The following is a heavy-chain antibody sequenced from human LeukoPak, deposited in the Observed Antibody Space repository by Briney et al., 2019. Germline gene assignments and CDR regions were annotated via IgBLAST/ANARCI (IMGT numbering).Heavy chain of an antibody. CDR3: VRGIAAAGKVYYYYYGMDV. V-gene: IGHV3-53*01. D-gene: IGHD6-13*01. J-gene: IGHJ6*02. CDR1: GFTVSSNY. Sequence: PGGSLRLSCAASGFTVSSNYMGWVRQAPGKGLEWVSVIYSGGSTYYADSVKGRFTISRDNSKNTLYLQMNSLRAEDTAVYYCVRGIAAAGKVYYYYYGMDVWGQGTTVTVSS. CDR2: IYSGGST.